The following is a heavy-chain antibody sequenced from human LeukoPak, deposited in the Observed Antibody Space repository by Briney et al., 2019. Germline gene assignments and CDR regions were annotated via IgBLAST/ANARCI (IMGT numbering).Heavy chain of an antibody. J-gene: IGHJ4*02. Sequence: GGSLRLSCAASGFTFSNYWMHWVRQAPGKGLVWVSRINSDGINTSYADSVKGRFTISRDNAKNTLNLQMNSLRADDTAVYYCARGAYSNSWLNFDYWGQGTLVTVSP. CDR1: GFTFSNYW. CDR3: ARGAYSNSWLNFDY. V-gene: IGHV3-74*01. CDR2: INSDGINT. D-gene: IGHD6-13*01.